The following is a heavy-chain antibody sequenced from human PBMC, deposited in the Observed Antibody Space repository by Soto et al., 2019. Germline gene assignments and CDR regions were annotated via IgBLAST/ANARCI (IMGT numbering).Heavy chain of an antibody. J-gene: IGHJ6*02. Sequence: QVQLVQSGDEVKKPGASVKVSCKASGYIFVNYGIAWVRQAPGQGLEWMGWISPYTCSTHSATKVQGRLTMTTDTPTSTAYRDLGSLASDDTAVYYCVMVDNYVTPTPQDVGGQGATVTVSS. V-gene: IGHV1-18*01. D-gene: IGHD3-16*01. CDR2: ISPYTCST. CDR1: GYIFVNYG. CDR3: VMVDNYVTPTPQDV.